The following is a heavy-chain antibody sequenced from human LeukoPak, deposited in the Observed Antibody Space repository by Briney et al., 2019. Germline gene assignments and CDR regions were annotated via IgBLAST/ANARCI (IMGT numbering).Heavy chain of an antibody. CDR1: GFTFSKYG. D-gene: IGHD2-21*01. CDR2: IWYDGHNN. CDR3: AREWGLIAVAGGPGY. V-gene: IGHV3-33*01. Sequence: GGSLRLSCVASGFTFSKYGMHWVRQAPGKGLQWLAIIWYDGHNNYYADSVKGRFTISRDNSKNILFLEMNDLKAEDTAVYYCAREWGLIAVAGGPGYWGQGTLVTVSS. J-gene: IGHJ4*02.